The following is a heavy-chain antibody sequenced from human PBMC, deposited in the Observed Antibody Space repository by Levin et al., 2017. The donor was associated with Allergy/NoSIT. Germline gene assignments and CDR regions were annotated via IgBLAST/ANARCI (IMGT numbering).Heavy chain of an antibody. CDR2: INHSGST. CDR3: ASWGIAAAYYFDY. D-gene: IGHD6-13*01. J-gene: IGHJ4*02. V-gene: IGHV4-34*01. Sequence: SETLSLTCAVYGGSFSGYYWSWIRQPPGKGLEWIGEINHSGSTNYNPSLKSRVTISVDTSKNQFSLKLSSVTAADTAVYYCASWGIAAAYYFDYWGQGTLVTVSS. CDR1: GGSFSGYY.